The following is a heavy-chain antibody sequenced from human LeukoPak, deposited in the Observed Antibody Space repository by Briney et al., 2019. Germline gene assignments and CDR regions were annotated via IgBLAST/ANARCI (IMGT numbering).Heavy chain of an antibody. CDR1: EFTFSRYW. Sequence: GGSLRLSCAASEFTFSRYWMTWVRQAPGRGLEWVGNIKEDGSQDYYADSVKGRFTISRDNSKNSLYLQINSLRAEDTAVYYCAKDSGDIVATEHILGDAFDIWGQGTMVTVSS. D-gene: IGHD5-12*01. CDR2: IKEDGSQD. V-gene: IGHV3-7*01. CDR3: AKDSGDIVATEHILGDAFDI. J-gene: IGHJ3*02.